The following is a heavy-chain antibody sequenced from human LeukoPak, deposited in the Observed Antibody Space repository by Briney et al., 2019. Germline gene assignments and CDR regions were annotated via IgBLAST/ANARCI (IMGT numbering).Heavy chain of an antibody. D-gene: IGHD3-16*02. CDR2: VTSDGSST. V-gene: IGHV3-74*01. CDR1: GFTFSSYW. Sequence: GGSLRLSCAASGFTFSSYWMHWVRQAPGKGMVWVSRVTSDGSSTSYADSVKGRFTISRDNAKNTLYPQMNSLRAEDTAVYYCASGLPTYRVYWGQGTPVTVSS. CDR3: ASGLPTYRVY. J-gene: IGHJ4*02.